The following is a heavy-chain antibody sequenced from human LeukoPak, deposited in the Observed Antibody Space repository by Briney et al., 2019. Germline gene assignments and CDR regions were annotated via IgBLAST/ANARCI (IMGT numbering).Heavy chain of an antibody. D-gene: IGHD1-26*01. CDR2: INPNSGGT. V-gene: IGHV1-2*02. Sequence: GASVKVSCKASGFTFTDYYMHWVRQAPGQGLEWMGWINPNSGGTNYAQKFQGRVTMTRDTSISTAYMELSRLRSDDTAVYYCARSVHAGAIPDYWGQGTLVTVSS. CDR3: ARSVHAGAIPDY. CDR1: GFTFTDYY. J-gene: IGHJ4*02.